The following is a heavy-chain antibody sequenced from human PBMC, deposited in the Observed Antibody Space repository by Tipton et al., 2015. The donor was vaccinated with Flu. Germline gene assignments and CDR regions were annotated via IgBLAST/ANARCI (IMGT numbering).Heavy chain of an antibody. D-gene: IGHD1-26*01. V-gene: IGHV4-59*01. CDR1: GGSISSYY. Sequence: LRLSCTVSGGSISSYYWSWIRQPPGKGLEWIGYIYYSGSTNYNPSLKSRVTISVDTSKNQFSLKLSSVTAADTAVYYCARGYSGSSYDYWGQGTLVTVSS. J-gene: IGHJ4*02. CDR2: IYYSGST. CDR3: ARGYSGSSYDY.